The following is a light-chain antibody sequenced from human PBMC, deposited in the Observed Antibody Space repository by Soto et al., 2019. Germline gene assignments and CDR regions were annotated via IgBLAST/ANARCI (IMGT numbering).Light chain of an antibody. CDR2: DVA. V-gene: IGLV2-14*01. J-gene: IGLJ2*01. CDR1: SSDVGGYDF. Sequence: QSALTQPASVSGSPGQSITISCTGTSSDVGGYDFVSWYQKHPGKAPKLMIYDVANRPSGVSNRFSGSKSGNTASLPVSGLQAEDEADYFCSSYTSSSTLVFGGGTKLTVL. CDR3: SSYTSSSTLV.